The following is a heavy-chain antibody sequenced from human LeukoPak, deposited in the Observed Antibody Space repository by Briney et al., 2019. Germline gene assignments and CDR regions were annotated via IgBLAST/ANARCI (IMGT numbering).Heavy chain of an antibody. J-gene: IGHJ4*02. V-gene: IGHV4-34*01. Sequence: SSETLSLTCAVYGGSFSGYYWSWIRQPPGKGLEWIGEINHSGSTNYNPSLKSRVTISVDTSKNQFSLKLSSVTAADTAVYYCARRAGFQRYFDYWGQGTLVTVSS. CDR3: ARRAGFQRYFDY. CDR1: GGSFSGYY. D-gene: IGHD6-19*01. CDR2: INHSGST.